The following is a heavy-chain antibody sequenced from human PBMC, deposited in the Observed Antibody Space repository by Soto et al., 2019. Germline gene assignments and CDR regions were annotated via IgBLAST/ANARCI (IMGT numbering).Heavy chain of an antibody. D-gene: IGHD3-3*01. V-gene: IGHV1-46*01. J-gene: IGHJ5*02. CDR3: AREDVLRFLEWSPRGWFDP. Sequence: QVQLVQSGAEVKKPGASVKVPCKASGYTFTSYYMHWVRQAPGQGLEWMGIINPSGGSTSYAQKLQGRVTMTRETSTSTVYMELSSLRSEDTAVYYCAREDVLRFLEWSPRGWFDPWGQGTLVTVSS. CDR1: GYTFTSYY. CDR2: INPSGGST.